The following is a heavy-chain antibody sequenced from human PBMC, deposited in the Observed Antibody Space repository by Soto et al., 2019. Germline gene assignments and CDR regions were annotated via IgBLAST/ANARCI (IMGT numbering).Heavy chain of an antibody. CDR2: ISGENGRT. Sequence: QVQLVQSGAEVKKSGASVKVSCKTSGYNFLNYGISWVRQAPGPGLEWMGWISGENGRTYYPQKFRDRVTLTTVTSASTAYMELRSLTSDDTAVYYCVRVGTTDHERAGLNWGQGTLVTVS. CDR1: GYNFLNYG. V-gene: IGHV1-18*01. D-gene: IGHD1-1*01. J-gene: IGHJ4*02. CDR3: VRVGTTDHERAGLN.